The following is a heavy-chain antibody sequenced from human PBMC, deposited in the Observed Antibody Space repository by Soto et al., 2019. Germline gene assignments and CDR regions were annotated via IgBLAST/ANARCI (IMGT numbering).Heavy chain of an antibody. CDR2: IYYSGST. CDR1: GGSISGYY. V-gene: IGHV4-59*08. J-gene: IGHJ5*02. D-gene: IGHD5-18*01. Sequence: PSETLSLTCTVSGGSISGYYWSWFRQPPGKGLEWIGYIYYSGSTTYTPSLKSRVTISVDTSKNQFSLKLSSVTAADTAVYYCARLVWSYGTWFDPWGQGTLVTVSS. CDR3: ARLVWSYGTWFDP.